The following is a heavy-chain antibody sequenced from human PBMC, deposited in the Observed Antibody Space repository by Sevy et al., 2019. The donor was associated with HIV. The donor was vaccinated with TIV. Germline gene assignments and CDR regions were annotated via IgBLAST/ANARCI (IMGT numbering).Heavy chain of an antibody. CDR3: ARAWAPGYYYDAMGVKGDYCFDY. CDR1: DYTFSTQG. Sequence: ASVKVSCKASDYTFSTQGFNWVRQAPGQGLEWMGWISAYNGNTKYQQKFQGRVTMTTDTSTSTAYMELRGLTSDDTAVDYGARAWAPGYYYDAMGVKGDYCFDYWGQGTLVTVSS. V-gene: IGHV1-18*01. CDR2: ISAYNGNT. J-gene: IGHJ4*02. D-gene: IGHD3-22*01.